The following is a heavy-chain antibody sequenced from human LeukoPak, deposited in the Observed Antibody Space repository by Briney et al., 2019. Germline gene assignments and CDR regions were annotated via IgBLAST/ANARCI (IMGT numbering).Heavy chain of an antibody. Sequence: GGSLRLSCAASGFTFSSYAMTWVRQAPGKGLEWVSRITGSGGTTYYADSVKGRFTISRDNSKNTLYLQMNSLRADDTAVYYCAKNLGKNLEYWGQGTLVTVSS. D-gene: IGHD1-26*01. CDR2: ITGSGGTT. J-gene: IGHJ4*02. CDR3: AKNLGKNLEY. CDR1: GFTFSSYA. V-gene: IGHV3-23*01.